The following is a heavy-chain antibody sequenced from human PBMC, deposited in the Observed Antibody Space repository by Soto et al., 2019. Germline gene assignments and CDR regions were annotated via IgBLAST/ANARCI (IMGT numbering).Heavy chain of an antibody. CDR2: IYNGGST. Sequence: SETLSLTCAVSGYSISSDYYWCWLRPPPGKVLEWIGSIYNGGSTYYHPSLNSRVTLSIDTTNNHVSLILNSVTAADTAVYYCAIAWPWVPYYYDSSPYICENWFDPWGQGTLVTVSS. V-gene: IGHV4-38-2*01. D-gene: IGHD3-22*01. CDR3: AIAWPWVPYYYDSSPYICENWFDP. CDR1: GYSISSDYY. J-gene: IGHJ5*02.